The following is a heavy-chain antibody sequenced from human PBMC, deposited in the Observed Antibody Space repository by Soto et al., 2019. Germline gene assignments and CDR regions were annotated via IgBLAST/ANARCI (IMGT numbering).Heavy chain of an antibody. V-gene: IGHV4-59*01. CDR2: IYYSGST. Sequence: SESLSLTCTVSGGSISSYYWSWIRQPPGKGLEWIGYIYYSGSTNYNPSLKSRVTISVDTSKNQFSLKLSSVTAADTAVYYCARSYDYGAKFYEVTFDIWGQGTMVTVSS. J-gene: IGHJ3*02. CDR1: GGSISSYY. D-gene: IGHD4-17*01. CDR3: ARSYDYGAKFYEVTFDI.